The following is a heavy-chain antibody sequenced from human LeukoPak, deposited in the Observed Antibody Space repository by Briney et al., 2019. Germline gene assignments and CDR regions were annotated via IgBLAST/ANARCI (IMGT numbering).Heavy chain of an antibody. V-gene: IGHV3-66*01. J-gene: IGHJ4*02. CDR2: IYSGGST. CDR3: ARDLGMATIG. CDR1: GFTFSNYW. Sequence: GGSLRLSCAASGFTFSNYWMSWVRQAPGKGLEWVSVIYSGGSTYYADSVKGRFTISRDNSKNTLYLQMNSLRAEDTAVYYCARDLGMATIGWGQGTLVTVSS. D-gene: IGHD5-24*01.